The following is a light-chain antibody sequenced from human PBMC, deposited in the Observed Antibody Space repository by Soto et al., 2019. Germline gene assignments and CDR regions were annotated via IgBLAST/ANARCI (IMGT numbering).Light chain of an antibody. J-gene: IGKJ2*01. CDR2: DTL. V-gene: IGKV1-17*03. CDR1: QEIGHF. CDR3: LQHNTYPYT. Sequence: DVQMTQSPSAMSASIGDRVTITCRASQEIGHFLAWFQQRPGKAPERLIHDTLTLQSGVPSRFGGSGSGTEFSLTISTLQPEDSATYYCLQHNTYPYTFGQGTKLEIK.